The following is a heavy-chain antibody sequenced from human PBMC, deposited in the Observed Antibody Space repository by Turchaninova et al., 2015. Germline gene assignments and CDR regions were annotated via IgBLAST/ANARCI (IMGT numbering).Heavy chain of an antibody. V-gene: IGHV3-23*02. CDR1: GFTFNSYA. Sequence: EVQLVESGGGLVQPGGSLRLSCAATGFTFNSYAMSWVRQAPGKGLEWVSAFSQGGADTYYGDCVKGRFTISRENSTNTLYWQMNSLRVEDTAVYYCAKPPLPSSSSWSDAFDIWGQGTMVTVSS. J-gene: IGHJ3*02. CDR3: AKPPLPSSSSWSDAFDI. D-gene: IGHD3-22*01. CDR2: FSQGGADT.